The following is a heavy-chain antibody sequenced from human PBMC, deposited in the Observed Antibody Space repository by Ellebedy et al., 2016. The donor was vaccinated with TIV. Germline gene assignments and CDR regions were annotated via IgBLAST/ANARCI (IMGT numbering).Heavy chain of an antibody. CDR2: IYYSGST. CDR3: ARALLGGYYNWDAFDI. CDR1: GGSISSYY. Sequence: SETLSLXCTVSGGSISSYYWSWIRQPPGKGLEWIGYIYYSGSTNYNPSLKSRVTISVDTSKNQFSLKLSSVTAADTAVYYCARALLGGYYNWDAFDIWGQGTMVTVPS. J-gene: IGHJ3*02. V-gene: IGHV4-59*01. D-gene: IGHD3-3*01.